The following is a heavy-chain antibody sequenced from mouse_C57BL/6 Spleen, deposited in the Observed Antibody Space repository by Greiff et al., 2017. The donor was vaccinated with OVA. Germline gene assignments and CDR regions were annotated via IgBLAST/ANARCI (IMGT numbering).Heavy chain of an antibody. V-gene: IGHV1-80*01. CDR3: ARSSDGYYGY. CDR1: GYAFSSYW. CDR2: IYPGDGDT. D-gene: IGHD2-3*01. Sequence: QVHVKQSGAELVKPGASVKISCKASGYAFSSYWMNWVKQRPGKGLEWIGQIYPGDGDTNYNGKFKGKATLTADKSSSTAYMQLSSLTSEDSAVYFCARSSDGYYGYWGQGTTLTVSS. J-gene: IGHJ2*01.